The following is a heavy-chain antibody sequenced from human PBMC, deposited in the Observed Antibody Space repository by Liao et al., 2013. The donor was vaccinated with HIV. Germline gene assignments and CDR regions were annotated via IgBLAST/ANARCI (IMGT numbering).Heavy chain of an antibody. CDR2: INHSGST. J-gene: IGHJ4*02. V-gene: IGHV4-34*01. CDR3: ARGVGQQLGDYFDY. Sequence: QVHLQESGPGLVKPSETLSLTCTVSGGAIRGYYWSWIRQPPGKGLEWIGEINHSGSTNYNPSLKSRVTISVDTSKNQFSLKLSSVTAADTAVYYCARGVGQQLGDYFDYWGQGTLVTVSS. D-gene: IGHD6-13*01. CDR1: GGAIRGYY.